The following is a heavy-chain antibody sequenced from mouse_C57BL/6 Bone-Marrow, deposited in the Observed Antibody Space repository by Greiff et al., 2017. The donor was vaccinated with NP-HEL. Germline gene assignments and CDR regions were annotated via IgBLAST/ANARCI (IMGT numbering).Heavy chain of an antibody. CDR1: GYTFTSYW. CDR3: ARADWDGGGFDY. V-gene: IGHV1-50*01. J-gene: IGHJ2*01. Sequence: VKLQQPGAELVKPGASVKLSCKASGYTFTSYWMQWVKQRPGQGLEWIGEIDPSDSYTNYNQKFKGKATLTVDTSSSTAYMQLSSLTSEDSAVYYCARADWDGGGFDYWGQGTTLTVSS. CDR2: IDPSDSYT. D-gene: IGHD4-1*01.